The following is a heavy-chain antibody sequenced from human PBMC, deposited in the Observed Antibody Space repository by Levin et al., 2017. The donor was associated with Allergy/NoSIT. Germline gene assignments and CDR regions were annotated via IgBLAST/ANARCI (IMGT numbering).Heavy chain of an antibody. J-gene: IGHJ6*02. V-gene: IGHV3-30*03. CDR2: ISYDGSNK. CDR3: TLLRFLGDYYYGMDV. Sequence: GESLKISCAASGFTFSSYGMHWVRQAPGKGLEWVAVISYDGSNKYYADSVKGRFTISRDNSKNTLYLQMNSLRAEDTAVYYCTLLRFLGDYYYGMDVWGQGTTVTVSS. D-gene: IGHD3-3*01. CDR1: GFTFSSYG.